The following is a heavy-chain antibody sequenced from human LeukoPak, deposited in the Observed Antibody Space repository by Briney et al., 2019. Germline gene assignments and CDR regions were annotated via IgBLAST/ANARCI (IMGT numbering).Heavy chain of an antibody. CDR2: MNPNSGNT. CDR1: GYTFTSYD. D-gene: IGHD2-15*01. Sequence: ASVKVSCKASGYTFTSYDMNWVRQATGQGLEWMGWMNPNSGNTGYAQKFQGRVTMTRNTSISTAYMELSSLRSEDTAVYYCARGARGYCSGGSCLYDYWGQGTLVTVSS. CDR3: ARGARGYCSGGSCLYDY. V-gene: IGHV1-8*02. J-gene: IGHJ4*02.